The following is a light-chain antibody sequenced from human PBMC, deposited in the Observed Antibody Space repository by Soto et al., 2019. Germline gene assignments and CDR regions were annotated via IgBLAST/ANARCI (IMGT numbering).Light chain of an antibody. CDR2: AAS. CDR1: QVISTS. V-gene: IGKV1-9*01. CDR3: QQLFDSPIT. Sequence: DIQMTQSPSTLSASVGDRVTITCRASQVISTSLAWYQVKPGEAPKLLIYAASTLESGVPSRFSATVSGTEFSLTITSLQPEDFATYYCQQLFDSPITFGQGTRLEIK. J-gene: IGKJ5*01.